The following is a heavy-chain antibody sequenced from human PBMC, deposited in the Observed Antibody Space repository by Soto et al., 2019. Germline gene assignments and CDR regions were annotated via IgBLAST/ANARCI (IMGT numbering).Heavy chain of an antibody. CDR3: AKDSLNYYDSSGPDAFDI. CDR2: ISGSGGST. J-gene: IGHJ3*02. Sequence: GGSLRLSCAASGFTFSSYAMSWVRQAPGKGLEWVSAISGSGGSTYYADSVKGRFTISRDNSKNTLYLQMNSLRAEDTAVYYCAKDSLNYYDSSGPDAFDIWGQETMVTVSS. D-gene: IGHD3-22*01. V-gene: IGHV3-23*01. CDR1: GFTFSSYA.